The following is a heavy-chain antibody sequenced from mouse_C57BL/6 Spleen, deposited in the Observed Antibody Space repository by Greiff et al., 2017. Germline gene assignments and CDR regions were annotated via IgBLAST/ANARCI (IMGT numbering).Heavy chain of an antibody. CDR1: GYTFTSYW. D-gene: IGHD1-1*01. J-gene: IGHJ2*01. CDR2: IAPSDSYT. V-gene: IGHV1-69*01. Sequence: VKLQESGTVLARPGASVKMSCKTSGYTFTSYWMHWVKQRPGQGLEWIGEIAPSDSYTNYNQKFKGKSTLTVDKSSNTAYLQLSSLTSEDSAVYYGARYGSSYPGYFDYWGQGTTLTVSS. CDR3: ARYGSSYPGYFDY.